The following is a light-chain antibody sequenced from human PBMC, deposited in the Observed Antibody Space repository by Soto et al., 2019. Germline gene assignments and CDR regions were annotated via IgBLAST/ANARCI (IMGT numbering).Light chain of an antibody. CDR3: QQYDTLPLT. J-gene: IGKJ4*01. V-gene: IGKV1-33*01. Sequence: DIQMTQSPSSLSASVGDKVTFTCQASQDISDFLNWYQQKPGKAPKLLIYDASNLHIGVPSRFSRTGAGKDFTITISSLQAEDFATYYRQQYDTLPLTFGGGTKVDLK. CDR1: QDISDF. CDR2: DAS.